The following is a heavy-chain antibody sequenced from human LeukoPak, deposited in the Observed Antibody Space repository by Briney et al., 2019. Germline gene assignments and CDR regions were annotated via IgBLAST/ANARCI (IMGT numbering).Heavy chain of an antibody. CDR2: ISYDGSNK. Sequence: GGSLRLSCAASGFTFSSYAMHWVRQAPGKGLEWVAVISYDGSNKYYADSVKGRFTISRDNSKNTPYLQMNSLRAEDTAVYYCTRDPNYYDSSGSLWYYYYGMDVWGQGTTVTVSS. J-gene: IGHJ6*02. V-gene: IGHV3-30*04. CDR1: GFTFSSYA. CDR3: TRDPNYYDSSGSLWYYYYGMDV. D-gene: IGHD3-22*01.